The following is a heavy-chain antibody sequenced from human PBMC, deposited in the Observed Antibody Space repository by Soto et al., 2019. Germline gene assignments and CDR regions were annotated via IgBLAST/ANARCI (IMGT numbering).Heavy chain of an antibody. CDR2: VYYGGST. CDR1: GGSISSSSYS. D-gene: IGHD2-8*02. Sequence: SETLSLTCTVSGGSISSSSYSWVLIRQPPGKGLEWIGSVYYGGSTYYNPSLRSRVTMSVDTSKNQFSLKLSSVTAADTAVYYCGRFTDVDWFDPWGQGTLVTVS. CDR3: GRFTDVDWFDP. V-gene: IGHV4-39*01. J-gene: IGHJ5*02.